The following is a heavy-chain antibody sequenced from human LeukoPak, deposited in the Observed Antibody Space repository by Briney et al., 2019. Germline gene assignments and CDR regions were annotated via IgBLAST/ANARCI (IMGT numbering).Heavy chain of an antibody. CDR2: INPSGGST. Sequence: ASVKVSCKASGYTFTSYYMHWVRQAPRQGLEWMGIINPSGGSTSYAQKFQGRVTMTRDTSTSTVYMELSSLRSEDTAVYYCARDLRVSRHINMIVVGYWGQGTLVTVSS. J-gene: IGHJ4*02. CDR1: GYTFTSYY. D-gene: IGHD3-22*01. CDR3: ARDLRVSRHINMIVVGY. V-gene: IGHV1-46*01.